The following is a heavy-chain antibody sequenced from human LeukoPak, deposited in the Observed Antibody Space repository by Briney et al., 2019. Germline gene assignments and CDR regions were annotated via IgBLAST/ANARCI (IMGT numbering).Heavy chain of an antibody. CDR1: GFTFSSYA. CDR3: ARPYKPHYYVSRHAFDI. CDR2: ISYDGSNK. Sequence: GGSLRLSCAASGFTFSSYAMHRVRQAPGKGLEWVAVISYDGSNKYYADSVKGRFTISRDNSKNTLYLQMNSLRAEDTAVYYCARPYKPHYYVSRHAFDIWGQGTMVTVSS. D-gene: IGHD3-22*01. J-gene: IGHJ3*02. V-gene: IGHV3-30-3*01.